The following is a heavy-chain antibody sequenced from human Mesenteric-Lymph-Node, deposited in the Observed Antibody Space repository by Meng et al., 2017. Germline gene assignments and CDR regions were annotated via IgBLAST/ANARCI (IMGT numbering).Heavy chain of an antibody. CDR2: ISSSGSTI. Sequence: GESLKISCAASGFTFSSNAMSWVRQAPGRGLEWVSGISSSGSTIYYADSVKGRFTISRDNAKNSLYLQMNSLRAEDTAVYYCAREMTGYYSHDYWGQGTLVTVSS. J-gene: IGHJ4*02. CDR3: AREMTGYYSHDY. CDR1: GFTFSSNA. V-gene: IGHV3-48*03. D-gene: IGHD3-9*01.